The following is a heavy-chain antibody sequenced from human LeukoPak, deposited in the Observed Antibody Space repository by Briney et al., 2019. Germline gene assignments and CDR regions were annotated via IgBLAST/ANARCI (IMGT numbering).Heavy chain of an antibody. J-gene: IGHJ4*02. D-gene: IGHD6-13*01. CDR2: INHSGST. CDR1: GGSFSGYY. Sequence: PSETLSLTCAVYGGSFSGYYWSWIRQPPGKGLEWIGEINHSGSTNYNPSLKSRVTISVDTSKNQFSPKLSSVTAADTAVYYCAREGSSWYTYYFDYWGQGTLVTVSS. V-gene: IGHV4-34*01. CDR3: AREGSSWYTYYFDY.